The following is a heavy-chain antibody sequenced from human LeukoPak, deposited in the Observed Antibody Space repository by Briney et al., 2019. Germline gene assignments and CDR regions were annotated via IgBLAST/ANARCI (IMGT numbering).Heavy chain of an antibody. CDR2: IGGDASRP. J-gene: IGHJ3*02. CDR3: AKDSVARNGIYDAFDI. V-gene: IGHV3-53*01. CDR1: GFTVSSNY. D-gene: IGHD6-19*01. Sequence: PGGSLRLSCAASGFTVSSNYMSWVRQAPGKGLEWVSVIGGDASRPYYADSVKGRFTISRDNSKNILYLQMDSLRVEDTAVYYCAKDSVARNGIYDAFDIWGQGTTVTVSS.